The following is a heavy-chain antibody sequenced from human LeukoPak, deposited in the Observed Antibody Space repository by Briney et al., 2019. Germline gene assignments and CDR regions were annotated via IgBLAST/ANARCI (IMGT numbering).Heavy chain of an antibody. CDR3: ARDRDYGDYADY. Sequence: GGSLRLSCAASGFTFSSYGMHWVRQAPGKGLEWVAFIRYDGSNKYYADSVKGRFTISRDNSKNTLYLQMNSLRAEDTAVYYCARDRDYGDYADYWGQGTLVTVSS. CDR2: IRYDGSNK. D-gene: IGHD4-17*01. J-gene: IGHJ4*02. CDR1: GFTFSSYG. V-gene: IGHV3-30*02.